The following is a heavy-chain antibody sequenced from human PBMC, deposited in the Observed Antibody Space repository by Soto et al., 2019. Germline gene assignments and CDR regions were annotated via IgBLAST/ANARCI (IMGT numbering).Heavy chain of an antibody. D-gene: IGHD4-4*01. CDR3: ARGGIVAVPAALSSYDDYTHYRFDS. CDR1: GGSFSDSA. CDR2: IIPMFAAT. J-gene: IGHJ4*02. Sequence: QVQLAQSGAEVRSPGSSVKVSCRASGGSFSDSAFSWLRQAPGQGLEWVGGIIPMFAATKYAQAFQGRVTITADASTRPVYLALSSFTSDDSAVYFCARGGIVAVPAALSSYDDYTHYRFDSWGQGTLVSVS. V-gene: IGHV1-69*01.